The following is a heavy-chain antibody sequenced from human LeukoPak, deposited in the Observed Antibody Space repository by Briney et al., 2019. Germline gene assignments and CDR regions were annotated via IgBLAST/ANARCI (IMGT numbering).Heavy chain of an antibody. D-gene: IGHD3-10*01. V-gene: IGHV3-48*01. CDR2: ISSSSSTI. J-gene: IGHJ4*02. CDR3: ARDRSSGYYGSFDY. Sequence: GGSLRLSCAASGFTFGSYSMNWARQAPGKGLEWVSYISSSSSTIYYADSVKGRFTISRDNAKNSLYLQMNSLRAEDTAVYYCARDRSSGYYGSFDYWGQGTLVTVSS. CDR1: GFTFGSYS.